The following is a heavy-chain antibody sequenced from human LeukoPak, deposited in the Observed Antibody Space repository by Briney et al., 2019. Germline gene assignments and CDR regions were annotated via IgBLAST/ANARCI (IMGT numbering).Heavy chain of an antibody. CDR2: ISWNSGSI. V-gene: IGHV3-9*01. D-gene: IGHD6-19*01. Sequence: GGSLRLSCAASGFTFDDYAMHWVRQAPGKGLEWVSGISWNSGSIGYADSVKGRFTISRDNAKNSLYLQMNSLRAEDTALYYCAKAAVAGTRDRDPYYFDYWGQGTLVPVPS. CDR1: GFTFDDYA. J-gene: IGHJ4*02. CDR3: AKAAVAGTRDRDPYYFDY.